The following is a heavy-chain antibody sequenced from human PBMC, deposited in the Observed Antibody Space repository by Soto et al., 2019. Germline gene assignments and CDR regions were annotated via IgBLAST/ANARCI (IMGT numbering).Heavy chain of an antibody. CDR3: ARACRPGPYYYYGMDV. CDR2: IIPIFGTA. J-gene: IGHJ6*02. D-gene: IGHD3-10*01. CDR1: GGTFSSYA. Sequence: SVKVSCKASGGTFSSYAISWVRQAPGQGLEWMGGIIPIFGTANYAQKFQGRVTITADESTSTAYMELSSLRSEDTAVYYRARACRPGPYYYYGMDVWGQGTTVTVSS. V-gene: IGHV1-69*13.